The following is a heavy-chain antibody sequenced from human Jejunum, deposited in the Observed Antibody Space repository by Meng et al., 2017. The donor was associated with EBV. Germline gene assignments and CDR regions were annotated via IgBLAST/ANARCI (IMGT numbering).Heavy chain of an antibody. CDR2: YYNRGST. D-gene: IGHD1-26*01. J-gene: IGHJ4*02. CDR1: GGSISSSSYS. CDR3: ARQGPSGRAFDY. Sequence: QLQLEEQGSVLVKPSATSSRPSTVSGGSISSSSYSCGSICQPPGKGLEWIGTYYNRGSTYYNPYLKSRVTISVDTSKNQFSLKLISVTAADTAAYSCARQGPSGRAFDYWGQGTLVTVSS. V-gene: IGHV4-39*01.